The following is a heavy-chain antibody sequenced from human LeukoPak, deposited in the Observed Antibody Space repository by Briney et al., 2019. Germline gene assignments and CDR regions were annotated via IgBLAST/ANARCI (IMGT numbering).Heavy chain of an antibody. J-gene: IGHJ3*02. D-gene: IGHD1-7*01. CDR3: ARRPAGTSFDI. Sequence: SETLSLTCTVSGGSISNDYWSWIRQPPGKGLEWIGYIYYSGNKNYNPSLKSRVTISVDTSKNQFSLKLSSVTAADTAVYYCARRPAGTSFDIWGQGTMVTVSS. CDR2: IYYSGNK. CDR1: GGSISNDY. V-gene: IGHV4-59*08.